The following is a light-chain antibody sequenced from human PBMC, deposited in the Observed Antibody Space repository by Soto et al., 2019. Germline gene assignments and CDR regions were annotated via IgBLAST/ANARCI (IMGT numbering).Light chain of an antibody. CDR3: LQDYSYPNT. CDR2: AAT. J-gene: IGKJ4*01. CDR1: QAIRND. Sequence: AIQVTQSPSSLSASVGDRVTITCRASQAIRNDVAWYQQKAGRVPNLLIYAATHLQSGVPSRFSGSGFGTDFTLNIRSLQPEDFATYYCLQDYSYPNTFGGGTKVEIK. V-gene: IGKV1-6*01.